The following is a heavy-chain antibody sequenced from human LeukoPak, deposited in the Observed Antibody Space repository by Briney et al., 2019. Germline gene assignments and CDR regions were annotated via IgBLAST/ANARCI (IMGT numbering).Heavy chain of an antibody. V-gene: IGHV3-30*01. Sequence: GRSLRLSCAASGFTFSSYAMHWVRQAPGKGLEWVAVISYDGSNKYYADSVKGRFTISRDNSKNTLYLQMNSLRAEDTAVYYCARLRSVLDADYWGQGTLVTVSS. CDR1: GFTFSSYA. CDR2: ISYDGSNK. J-gene: IGHJ4*02. CDR3: ARLRSVLDADY. D-gene: IGHD6-25*01.